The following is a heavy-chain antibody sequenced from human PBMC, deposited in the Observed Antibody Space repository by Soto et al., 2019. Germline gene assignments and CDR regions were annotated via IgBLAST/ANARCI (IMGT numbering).Heavy chain of an antibody. CDR2: ISPYNGKT. V-gene: IGHV1-18*01. Sequence: QVQLVQSGAEVKKPGASVKVSCKTSGYTFTSYGISWVRQAPGQGLEWMGWISPYNGKTNYAQKVQGRVTMTTDTSTSTAYMELRSLRSDDTAVYYCARDYSSGWSTNFWGKGKNWFDPWGQGTLVTVSS. CDR1: GYTFTSYG. CDR3: ARDYSSGWSTNFWGKGKNWFDP. D-gene: IGHD6-19*01. J-gene: IGHJ5*02.